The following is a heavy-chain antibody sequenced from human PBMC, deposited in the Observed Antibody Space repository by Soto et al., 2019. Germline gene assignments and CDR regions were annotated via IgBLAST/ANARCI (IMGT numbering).Heavy chain of an antibody. J-gene: IGHJ4*02. CDR3: ARGIYYYGSGSYYNHYDY. Sequence: QVQLQQWGAGLLKPSETLSLTCAVYGGSFSGYYWSWIRQPPGKGLEWIGEINHSGSTNYNPSLKSRVTISVDTSKNQFSLKLSSVTAADTAVYYCARGIYYYGSGSYYNHYDYWGQGTLVTVSS. CDR2: INHSGST. CDR1: GGSFSGYY. D-gene: IGHD3-10*01. V-gene: IGHV4-34*01.